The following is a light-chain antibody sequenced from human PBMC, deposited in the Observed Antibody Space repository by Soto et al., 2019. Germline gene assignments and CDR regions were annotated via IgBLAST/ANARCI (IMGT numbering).Light chain of an antibody. J-gene: IGLJ2*01. CDR3: SSFTRNTTLV. CDR2: EVS. V-gene: IGLV2-14*01. Sequence: QSALTQPASVSGSPGQSITISCTGTSSDVGGYNYVSWYQKYPDKAPKLMIYEVSNRPSGVSDRFSGSKSGNTASLTISGLKDEDEGDYFCSSFTRNTTLVFGGGTQLTVL. CDR1: SSDVGGYNY.